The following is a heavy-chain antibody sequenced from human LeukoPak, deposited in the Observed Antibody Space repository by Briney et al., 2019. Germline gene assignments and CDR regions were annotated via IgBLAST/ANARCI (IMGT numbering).Heavy chain of an antibody. CDR3: VRDGDAYNFDW. D-gene: IGHD5-24*01. V-gene: IGHV3-74*01. Sequence: GGSLRLSCAASGFTFSPFWMHWVRQAPGKGLEWVSRIKGDGTYKNYADSVRGRFTISRDNTGNTLSLQMNSLRAEDTAVYFCVRDGDAYNFDWWGQGALVTVSS. CDR2: IKGDGTYK. J-gene: IGHJ4*02. CDR1: GFTFSPFW.